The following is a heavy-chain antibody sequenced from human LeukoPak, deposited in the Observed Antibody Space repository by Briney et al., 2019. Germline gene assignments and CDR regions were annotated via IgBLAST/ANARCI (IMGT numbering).Heavy chain of an antibody. D-gene: IGHD4-17*01. CDR3: AKAGEDGDYAWAFDY. J-gene: IGHJ4*02. Sequence: GGSLRLSCAASGFNFNTYWMSWVRQAPGKGLEWVAFIRYDGSNKYYADSVKGRFTISRDNSKNTLYLQMNSLRAEDTAVYYCAKAGEDGDYAWAFDYWGQGTLVAVSS. CDR2: IRYDGSNK. CDR1: GFNFNTYW. V-gene: IGHV3-30*02.